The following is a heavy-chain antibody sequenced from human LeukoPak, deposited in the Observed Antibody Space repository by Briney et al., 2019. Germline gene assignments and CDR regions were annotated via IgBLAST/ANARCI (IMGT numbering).Heavy chain of an antibody. J-gene: IGHJ4*02. V-gene: IGHV3-30*01. CDR2: ISHDGTNK. Sequence: PGRSLRLSCAASGFTFTNAGIHWVRLAAGKGLEWVSFISHDGTNKYYSDSVDGRFTVSRLNSQNTVHLQMTDLRPDDTATYYCASEDVGTGDFWGQGTLVTVSS. CDR3: ASEDVGTGDF. D-gene: IGHD5-18*01. CDR1: GFTFTNAG.